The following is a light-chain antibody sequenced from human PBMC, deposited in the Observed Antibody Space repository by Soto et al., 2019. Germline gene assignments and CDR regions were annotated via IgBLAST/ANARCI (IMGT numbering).Light chain of an antibody. J-gene: IGKJ5*01. CDR2: DAS. CDR3: QPRNDWPLT. CDR1: QSISSW. Sequence: IQLTQAPSTLAASGGDRDTITCRASQSISSWLAWYQQKPGKAPNLLIYDASSLQSGVPSRYSGSGSGTDFTLTISSLEPEDFAVYYCQPRNDWPLTLGQGTRLEI. V-gene: IGKV1-5*01.